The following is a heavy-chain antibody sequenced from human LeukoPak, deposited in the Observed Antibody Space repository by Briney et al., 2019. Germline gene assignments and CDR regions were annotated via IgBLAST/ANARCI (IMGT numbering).Heavy chain of an antibody. D-gene: IGHD3-10*01. CDR2: ISSSGSTI. CDR1: GFTFSSYG. J-gene: IGHJ6*02. V-gene: IGHV3-48*03. Sequence: PGGSLRLSCAASGFTFSSYGMNWVRQAPGKGLEWVSYISSSGSTIYYADSVKGRFTISRDNAKNPLYLQMNSLRAEDTAVYYCARQSITMVRGVPYYYGMDVWGQGTTVTVSS. CDR3: ARQSITMVRGVPYYYGMDV.